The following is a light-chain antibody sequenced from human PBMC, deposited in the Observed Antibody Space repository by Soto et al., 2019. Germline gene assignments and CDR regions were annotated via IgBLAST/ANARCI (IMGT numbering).Light chain of an antibody. J-gene: IGKJ4*01. CDR1: QSVSSN. CDR3: QQRSNWPPGVT. Sequence: EIVMTQSPATLSVSPGERATLSCRASQSVSSNLAWFQQKPGQAPRLLIFSASTRATGIPARFSGSGSGTEFTLTISSLQSEDFAVYYCQQRSNWPPGVTFGGGTKVEI. CDR2: SAS. V-gene: IGKV3-15*01.